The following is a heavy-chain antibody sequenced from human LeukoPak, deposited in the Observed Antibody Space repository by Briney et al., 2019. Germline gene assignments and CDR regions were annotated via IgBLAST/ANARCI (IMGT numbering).Heavy chain of an antibody. CDR2: MNPNSGNT. V-gene: IGHV1-8*03. J-gene: IGHJ6*03. Sequence: GASVKVSCKASGYTFTSYDINWVRQATGQGLEWMGWMNPNSGNTGYAQKFQGRVTITRNTSISTAYMELSSLRSEDTAVYYCARMFPDSRYYYYYMDVWGKGTTVTVSS. CDR1: GYTFTSYD. CDR3: ARMFPDSRYYYYYMDV. D-gene: IGHD1-14*01.